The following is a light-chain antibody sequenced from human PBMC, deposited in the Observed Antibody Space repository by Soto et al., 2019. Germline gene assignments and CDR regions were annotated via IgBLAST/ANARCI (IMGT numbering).Light chain of an antibody. CDR1: QSISSY. J-gene: IGKJ1*01. CDR3: QQSYSTTWT. Sequence: DIQITHSPSSLSASVVDRVTITSRASQSISSYLNWYQQKPGKAPKLLIYAASSLQSGVPSRFSGSGSETYFTLTISSLQPEDFATYSCQQSYSTTWTFGQGTRWIS. V-gene: IGKV1-39*01. CDR2: AAS.